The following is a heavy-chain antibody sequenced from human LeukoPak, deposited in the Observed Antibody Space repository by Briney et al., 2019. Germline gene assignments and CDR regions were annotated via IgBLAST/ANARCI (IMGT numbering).Heavy chain of an antibody. CDR2: IKQDGSQK. V-gene: IGHV3-7*01. CDR3: ARGVPYASWSGPHYSDY. Sequence: PGGSLRLSCAASGFTFSSYWMSWVRQAPGKGLEWVANIKQDGSQKYYVDSVKGRFSISRDNAKNSLYLQMNGLRAEDTAVYYCARGVPYASWSGPHYSDYWGQGTLVTVSS. CDR1: GFTFSSYW. D-gene: IGHD3-3*01. J-gene: IGHJ4*02.